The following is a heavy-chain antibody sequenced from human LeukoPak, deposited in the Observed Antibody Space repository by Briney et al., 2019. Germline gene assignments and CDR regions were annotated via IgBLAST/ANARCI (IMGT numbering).Heavy chain of an antibody. CDR1: GFTFSSYG. CDR2: IKSKTDGGTT. D-gene: IGHD3-22*01. V-gene: IGHV3-15*01. J-gene: IGHJ3*02. CDR3: TSSITMIVVVTNDAFDI. Sequence: GGSLRLSCAASGFTFSSYGMSWVRQAPGKGLEWVGRIKSKTDGGTTDYAAPVKGRFTISRDDSKNTLYLQMNSLKTEDTAVYYCTSSITMIVVVTNDAFDIWGQGTMVTVSS.